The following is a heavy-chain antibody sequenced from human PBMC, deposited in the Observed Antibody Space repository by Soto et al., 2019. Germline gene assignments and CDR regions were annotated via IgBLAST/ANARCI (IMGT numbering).Heavy chain of an antibody. CDR2: INPNSGGT. V-gene: IGHV1-2*04. Sequence: QVQLVQSGAEVKKPGASVKVSCKASGYTFTGYYIHWVRQAPGQGLEWMGWINPNSGGTDYAQKFXXWXTXXRDTSISTADMELTRLRSDDTAVYYCARDQAGMDVWGQGTTVTVSS. CDR1: GYTFTGYY. CDR3: ARDQAGMDV. J-gene: IGHJ6*02.